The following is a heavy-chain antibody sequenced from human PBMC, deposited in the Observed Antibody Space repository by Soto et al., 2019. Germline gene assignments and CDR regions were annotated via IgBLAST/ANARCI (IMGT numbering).Heavy chain of an antibody. D-gene: IGHD1-26*01. CDR2: ISAYNGNT. Sequence: QVQLVQSGAEVKKPGAPVKVSCKASGYTFTSYGISWVRQAPGQGLEWMGWISAYNGNTNYAQKLQGRVTMTTDAATSTAYMELRSLRSDDTAVYYCARHRGATGRGAFDIWGQGTMVTVSS. V-gene: IGHV1-18*01. CDR3: ARHRGATGRGAFDI. J-gene: IGHJ3*02. CDR1: GYTFTSYG.